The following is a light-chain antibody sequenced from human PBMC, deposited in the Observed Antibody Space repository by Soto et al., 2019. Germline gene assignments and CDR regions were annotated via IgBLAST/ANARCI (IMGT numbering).Light chain of an antibody. Sequence: QPVLTQPPSASGTPGQRVTISCSGSSSNIGSNFVYWYQQVPGTAPKLLIYSNDQRPSGVPDRFSGSKSGTSASLAISGLRSEDEADYYCAVWDGSLSSRLFGGGTKVTVL. CDR2: SND. J-gene: IGLJ3*02. V-gene: IGLV1-47*02. CDR1: SSNIGSNF. CDR3: AVWDGSLSSRL.